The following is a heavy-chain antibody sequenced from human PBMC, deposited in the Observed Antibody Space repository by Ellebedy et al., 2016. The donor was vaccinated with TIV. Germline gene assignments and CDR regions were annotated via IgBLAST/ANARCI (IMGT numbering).Heavy chain of an antibody. D-gene: IGHD2-15*01. J-gene: IGHJ5*02. CDR1: GGSISSGGYS. CDR3: ARGSPPEFCSGGSCYPNWFDP. Sequence: MPSETLSLTCAVSGGSISSGGYSWSWIRQPPGKGLEWIGYIYHSVSTYYNPSLKSRVTIAVDRSKNQFSLKLSSVTAAATAVYYCARGSPPEFCSGGSCYPNWFDPWGQGTLVTVSS. V-gene: IGHV4-30-2*01. CDR2: IYHSVST.